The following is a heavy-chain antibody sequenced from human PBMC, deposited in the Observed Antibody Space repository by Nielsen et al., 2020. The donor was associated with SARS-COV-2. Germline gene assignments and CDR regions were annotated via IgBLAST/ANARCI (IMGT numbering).Heavy chain of an antibody. CDR2: IYYSGST. Sequence: WIRQPPGKGLEWIGSIYYSGSTYYNPSLKSRVTISVDTSKNQFSLKLSSVTAADTAVYYCARVPDYGDYLIFDYWGQGTLVTVSS. J-gene: IGHJ4*02. D-gene: IGHD4-17*01. CDR3: ARVPDYGDYLIFDY. V-gene: IGHV4-39*07.